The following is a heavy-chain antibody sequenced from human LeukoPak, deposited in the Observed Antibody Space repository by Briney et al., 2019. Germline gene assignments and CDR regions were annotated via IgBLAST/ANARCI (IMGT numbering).Heavy chain of an antibody. J-gene: IGHJ4*02. CDR1: GFTVNNNY. CDR2: IYSGGST. D-gene: IGHD3-9*01. Sequence: GGSLKLSCAASGFTVNNNYMSWVRQAPGKGLEWVSVIYSGGSTYYADSVKGRFTISRDNSKNTLYLQMKSLRAEDTAVYYCASISTDWPADYWGQGTLVTVSS. CDR3: ASISTDWPADY. V-gene: IGHV3-53*01.